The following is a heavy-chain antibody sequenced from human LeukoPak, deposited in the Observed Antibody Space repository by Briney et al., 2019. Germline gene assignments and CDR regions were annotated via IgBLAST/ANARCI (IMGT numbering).Heavy chain of an antibody. J-gene: IGHJ5*02. CDR2: ISYTGST. D-gene: IGHD3-10*01. CDR3: ARDDYRGVTNFDP. Sequence: SETLSLTCTVSGGSVSPYFWSWIRQAPGKGLEWIGYISYTGSTNYNPSLKSRVTISVDTSKKQFSLQLSSVTAADTAVYYCARDDYRGVTNFDPWGQGTLVTVSS. V-gene: IGHV4-59*02. CDR1: GGSVSPYF.